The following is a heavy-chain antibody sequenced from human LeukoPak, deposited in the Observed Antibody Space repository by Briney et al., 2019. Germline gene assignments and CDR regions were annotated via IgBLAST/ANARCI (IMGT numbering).Heavy chain of an antibody. D-gene: IGHD2-2*01. CDR1: GFKFSNYA. Sequence: GGSLRLSCAASGFKFSNYAMNWVRQAPGKGLEWVSGITDSGDNTYYADSVKGRFTISRDNSKNTLYLQMNSLKADDTAVNYCAKVDCGSTGCRRFDLWGRGTLLTVSS. V-gene: IGHV3-23*01. J-gene: IGHJ2*01. CDR3: AKVDCGSTGCRRFDL. CDR2: ITDSGDNT.